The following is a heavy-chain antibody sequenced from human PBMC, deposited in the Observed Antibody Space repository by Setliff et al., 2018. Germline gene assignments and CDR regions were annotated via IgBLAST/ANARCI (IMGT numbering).Heavy chain of an antibody. CDR3: GRAGKPYAIDI. CDR1: GFTFGIYW. V-gene: IGHV3-7*04. Sequence: GESLKISCSVSGFTFGIYWMSWVRQAPGKGLEWVANIKGDGSEKYYVDSVKGRFAVSRDNAKNSLFLQMDSLTVEDTAVYYCGRAGKPYAIDIWGQGTMVTVS. CDR2: IKGDGSEK. J-gene: IGHJ3*02.